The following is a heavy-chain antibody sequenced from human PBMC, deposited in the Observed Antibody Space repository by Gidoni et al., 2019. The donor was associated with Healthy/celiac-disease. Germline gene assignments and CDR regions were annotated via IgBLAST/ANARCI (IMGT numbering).Heavy chain of an antibody. V-gene: IGHV2-26*01. CDR3: ARMRGSWYYFDY. J-gene: IGHJ4*02. Sequence: QVTLKESGPVLVTPTETLTLPCTVSGFSLSNARMGVSWIRQPPGKALEWLAHIFSNDEKSYSTSLKSRLTISKDTSKSQVVLTMTNVDPVDTATYYCARMRGSWYYFDYWGQGTLVTVSS. CDR1: GFSLSNARMG. CDR2: IFSNDEK. D-gene: IGHD6-13*01.